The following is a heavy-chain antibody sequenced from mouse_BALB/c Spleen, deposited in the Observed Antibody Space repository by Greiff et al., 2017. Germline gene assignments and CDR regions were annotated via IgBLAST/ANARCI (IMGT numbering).Heavy chain of an antibody. CDR1: GYSITSDYA. CDR3: ARRTYDGFDY. D-gene: IGHD2-3*01. CDR2: ISYSGST. V-gene: IGHV3-2*02. J-gene: IGHJ2*01. Sequence: EVKLQESGPGLVKPSQSLSLTCTVTGYSITSDYAWNWIRQFPGNKLEWMGYISYSGSTSYNPSLKSRISITRDTSKNQFFLQLNSVTTEDTATYYCARRTYDGFDYWGQGTTLTVSS.